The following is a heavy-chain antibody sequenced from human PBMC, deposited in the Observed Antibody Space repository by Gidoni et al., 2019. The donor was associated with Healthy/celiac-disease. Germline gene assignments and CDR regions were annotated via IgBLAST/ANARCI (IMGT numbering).Heavy chain of an antibody. CDR3: ARDPVVDYYYYYGMDV. CDR1: GFTFSSHS. Sequence: EVQLVESGGGLVQPGGSLRISCAASGFTFSSHSMNWVRQAPGKGLEWVSYISSSSSTIYYADSVKGRFTISRDNAKNSLYLQMNSLRAEDTAVYYCARDPVVDYYYYYGMDVWGQGTTVTVSS. J-gene: IGHJ6*02. D-gene: IGHD2-21*01. CDR2: ISSSSSTI. V-gene: IGHV3-48*01.